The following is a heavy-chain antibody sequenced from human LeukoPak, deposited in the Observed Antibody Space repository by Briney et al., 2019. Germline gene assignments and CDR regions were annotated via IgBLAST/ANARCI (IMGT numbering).Heavy chain of an antibody. Sequence: SETLSLTCTVSGYSISSGYYWAWIRQPPGKGLEWIGSIYHTGSTYYNPSLKSRFTISVDTSKNQFSLKLSSVTAADTAVYYCARGDAAAAAKVDYWGQGTLVIVSS. CDR2: IYHTGST. J-gene: IGHJ4*02. CDR1: GYSISSGYY. D-gene: IGHD6-25*01. V-gene: IGHV4-38-2*02. CDR3: ARGDAAAAAKVDY.